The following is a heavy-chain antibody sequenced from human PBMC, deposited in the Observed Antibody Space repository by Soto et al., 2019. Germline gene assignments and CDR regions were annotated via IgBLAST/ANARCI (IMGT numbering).Heavy chain of an antibody. CDR3: AREVGHYDYVWGSYRQSYNWFDP. Sequence: SETLSLTCTVSGGSIISYYWSWIRQPPGKGLEWIGYIYYSGSTNYNPSLKSRVTISVDTSKNQFSLKLSSVTAADTAVYYCAREVGHYDYVWGSYRQSYNWFDPWGQGTLVTVSS. CDR2: IYYSGST. D-gene: IGHD3-16*02. V-gene: IGHV4-59*01. J-gene: IGHJ5*02. CDR1: GGSIISYY.